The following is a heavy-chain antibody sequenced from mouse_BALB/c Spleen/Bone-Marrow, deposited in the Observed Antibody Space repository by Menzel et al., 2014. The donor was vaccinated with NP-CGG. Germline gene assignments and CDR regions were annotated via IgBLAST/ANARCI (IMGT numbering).Heavy chain of an antibody. Sequence: EVKLMESGPSLVKPSQSLSLTCSVTGYSITSGYWNWIRKFPGNKLEFMGYISYSGSTYYNPSLKSRISITRDTSKTXSYLQLNSVTTEDTATYYCATYEGGTFDYWGQGTTPTAPS. CDR1: GYSITSGY. V-gene: IGHV3-8*02. CDR2: ISYSGST. J-gene: IGHJ2*01. D-gene: IGHD3-3*01. CDR3: ATYEGGTFDY.